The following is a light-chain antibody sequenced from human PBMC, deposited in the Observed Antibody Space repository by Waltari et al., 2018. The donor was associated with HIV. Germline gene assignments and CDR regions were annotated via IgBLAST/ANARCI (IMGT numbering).Light chain of an antibody. Sequence: QSVLTQPPSVSGAPRRRVTISCTGTSSNIGAGYDVHWYQQVPGRAPKLLIYGDTNVPSGVPDRFSGSKSGTLASLAITGLQAEDEATYYCQSYDSTRSGSGVFGGGTKLTVL. CDR2: GDT. CDR1: SSNIGAGYD. CDR3: QSYDSTRSGSGV. J-gene: IGLJ2*01. V-gene: IGLV1-40*01.